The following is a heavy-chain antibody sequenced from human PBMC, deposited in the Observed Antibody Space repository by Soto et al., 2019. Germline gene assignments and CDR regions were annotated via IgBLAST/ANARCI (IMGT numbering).Heavy chain of an antibody. CDR3: ARASIAGYYYYYGMDV. D-gene: IGHD6-13*01. CDR2: IIPIFGTA. CDR1: GGTFSSYA. Sequence: ASVKVSWKASGGTFSSYAISWVRQAPGQGLEWMGGIIPIFGTANYAQKFQGRVTITADESTSTAYMELSSLRSEDTAVYYCARASIAGYYYYYGMDVWGQGTTVTVSS. J-gene: IGHJ6*02. V-gene: IGHV1-69*13.